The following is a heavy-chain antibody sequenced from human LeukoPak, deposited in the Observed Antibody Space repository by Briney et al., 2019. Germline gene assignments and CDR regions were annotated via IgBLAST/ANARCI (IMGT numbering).Heavy chain of an antibody. D-gene: IGHD2-8*01. CDR3: ARLTVLGHHFDL. V-gene: IGHV4-31*03. CDR1: GGSISSGGYY. CDR2: IYYSGST. J-gene: IGHJ2*01. Sequence: PSETLSLTCTVSGGSISSGGYYWSWIRQHPGKGLEWIGYIYYSGSTYNNPSLKSRVTISVDTSKNQFSLKLSSVTAADTAVYYCARLTVLGHHFDLWGRGTLVTVSS.